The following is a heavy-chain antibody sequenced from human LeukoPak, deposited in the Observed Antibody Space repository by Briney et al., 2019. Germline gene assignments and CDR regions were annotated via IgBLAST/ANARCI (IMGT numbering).Heavy chain of an antibody. CDR3: ARSREGATFAFDI. CDR1: GFTFSSYS. CDR2: ISSSSSYI. V-gene: IGHV3-21*01. D-gene: IGHD1-26*01. Sequence: GGSLRLSCAASGFTFSSYSMNWVRQAPGKGLEWVSSISSSSSYIYYADSVKGRLTISRDNAKNSLYLQMNSLRAEDTAVYYCARSREGATFAFDIWGQGTMVTVSS. J-gene: IGHJ3*02.